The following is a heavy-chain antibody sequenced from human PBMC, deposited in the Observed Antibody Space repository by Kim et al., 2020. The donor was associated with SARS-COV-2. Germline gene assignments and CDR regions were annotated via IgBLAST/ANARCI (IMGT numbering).Heavy chain of an antibody. CDR3: ARDGGGVLLWFGLDY. V-gene: IGHV3-30*07. Sequence: ADTVKGRFTISRDNYTNTMNLQMNSLRAEDTAVYYCARDGGGVLLWFGLDYWGQGTLVTVSS. J-gene: IGHJ4*02. D-gene: IGHD3-10*01.